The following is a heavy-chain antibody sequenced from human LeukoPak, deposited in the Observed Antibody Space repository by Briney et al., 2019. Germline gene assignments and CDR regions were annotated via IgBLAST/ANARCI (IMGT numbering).Heavy chain of an antibody. Sequence: SQTLSLTCAVSGGSISSGGYSWSWLRQPPGKGLEWIGYIYHSGSTYYNPSLKSRVTISVDRSKNQFSLKLSSVTAADTAVYYCARELVGATANWFDPWGQGTLVTVSS. CDR3: ARELVGATANWFDP. CDR2: IYHSGST. D-gene: IGHD1-26*01. J-gene: IGHJ5*02. CDR1: GGSISSGGYS. V-gene: IGHV4-30-2*01.